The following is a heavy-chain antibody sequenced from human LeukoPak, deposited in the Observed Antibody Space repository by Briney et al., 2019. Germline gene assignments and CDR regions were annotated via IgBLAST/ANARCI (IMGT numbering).Heavy chain of an antibody. CDR2: INLNSGGT. D-gene: IGHD3-22*01. CDR1: GYTFTGSY. V-gene: IGHV1-2*02. Sequence: GASVKVSCKASGYTFTGSYMHWVRQAPGQGLEWMGWINLNSGGTNYAQMFQGRVTMTRDTSISTAYMELSRLKSDDTAVYYCAKYYYDSYEGYYFDYWGQGTLVTVSS. J-gene: IGHJ4*02. CDR3: AKYYYDSYEGYYFDY.